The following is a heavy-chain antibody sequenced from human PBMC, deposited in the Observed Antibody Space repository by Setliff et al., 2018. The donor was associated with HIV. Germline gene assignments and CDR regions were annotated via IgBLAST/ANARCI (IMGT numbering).Heavy chain of an antibody. CDR1: GGSISSYY. D-gene: IGHD6-6*01. J-gene: IGHJ4*02. CDR2: IYTSGST. CDR3: ARRSQEYYYGF. Sequence: PSETLSLTCTVSGGSISSYYWSWIRQPPGKGLEWIGYIYTSGSTNYNPSLKSRVTISVDTSKNQFSLKLSSVTAADTAVYYCARRSQEYYYGFWGQGTLVTVSS. V-gene: IGHV4-4*09.